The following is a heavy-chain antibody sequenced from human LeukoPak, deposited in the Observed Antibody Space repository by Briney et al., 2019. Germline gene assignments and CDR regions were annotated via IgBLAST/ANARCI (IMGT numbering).Heavy chain of an antibody. J-gene: IGHJ4*02. V-gene: IGHV4-59*01. Sequence: SETLSLTCTVSGGSISSFFWSWIRQPPGKGLEWIGYVHSSGSTKYNPSLKSRLIISVDMSKNQFSLKLRSVSVADTAVYYCARLAPGNYNILTGDPKVVFDYWGQGALVTVSS. CDR3: ARLAPGNYNILTGDPKVVFDY. CDR1: GGSISSFF. D-gene: IGHD3-9*01. CDR2: VHSSGST.